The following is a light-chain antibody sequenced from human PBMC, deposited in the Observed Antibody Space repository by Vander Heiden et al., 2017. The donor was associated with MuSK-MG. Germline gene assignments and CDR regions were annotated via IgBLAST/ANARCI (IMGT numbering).Light chain of an antibody. CDR1: QSVSSY. V-gene: IGKV3-11*01. CDR3: QQHSYWPEPT. CDR2: DAS. Sequence: EIVLTQSPATLSLSPGERATLSCRASQSVSSYLAWYQQKPGQAPRLLIYDASNRATGIPARFSGSGYGTDFTLTISSREPEDFAVYYCQQHSYWPEPTFGGGTKVEI. J-gene: IGKJ4*01.